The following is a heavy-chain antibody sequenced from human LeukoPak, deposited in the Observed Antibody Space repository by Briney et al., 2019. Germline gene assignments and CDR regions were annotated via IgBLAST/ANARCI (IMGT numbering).Heavy chain of an antibody. V-gene: IGHV4-59*01. CDR1: GFTFITYS. D-gene: IGHD3-22*01. CDR2: IYYSGST. CDR3: ARAPLEETMIVVDNRRDYYMDV. Sequence: GSLRLSCAASGFTFITYSMNWVRQAPGKGLEWIGYIYYSGSTNYNPSLKSRVTISVDTSKNQFTLKLSSVTAADTAVYYCARAPLEETMIVVDNRRDYYMDVWGKGTTVTVSS. J-gene: IGHJ6*03.